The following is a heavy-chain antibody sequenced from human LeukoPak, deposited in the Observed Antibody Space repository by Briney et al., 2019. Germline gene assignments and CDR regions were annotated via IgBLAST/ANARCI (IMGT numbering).Heavy chain of an antibody. CDR2: IGTAGDT. D-gene: IGHD3-16*01. V-gene: IGHV3-13*01. Sequence: PGGALRLSCAASGFTFSSYDRHWVRQATGKGLEWLSAIGTAGDTYSPRPVKGRFTISRENAKNSLYLQMNSLRAGHPAVYYCARGAVGMDVWGQGTTVTVSS. CDR3: ARGAVGMDV. CDR1: GFTFSSYD. J-gene: IGHJ6*02.